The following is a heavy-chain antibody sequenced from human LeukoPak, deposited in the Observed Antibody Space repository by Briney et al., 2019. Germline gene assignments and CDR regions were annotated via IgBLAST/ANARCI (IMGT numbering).Heavy chain of an antibody. CDR3: AKDAVNCSGTSCSYGMDV. CDR2: ISYDGNDK. CDR1: GFKFSSYA. J-gene: IGHJ6*01. Sequence: GGSLRLSCAASGFKFSSYAIHWVRQAPGKGLEWVAFISYDGNDKYYAESVKGRFTTSRDNSKNTVSLQMHSLRPEATAVYSCAKDAVNCSGTSCSYGMDVWGQGTTVTVSS. D-gene: IGHD2-2*01. V-gene: IGHV3-30*18.